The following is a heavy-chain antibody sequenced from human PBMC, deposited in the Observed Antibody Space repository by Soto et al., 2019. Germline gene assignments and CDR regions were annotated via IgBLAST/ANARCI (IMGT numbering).Heavy chain of an antibody. CDR1: GYTFTSYG. V-gene: IGHV1-18*04. J-gene: IGHJ6*02. CDR2: ISAYNGNT. CDR3: ARDQTWVVPAANGMDV. Sequence: QVQLVQSGAEVKKPGASVKVSCKASGYTFTSYGISWVRQAPGQGLEWMGWISAYNGNTNYAQKLQGRVTMTTDTSTSXXYMELRSLRSDDTAVYYCARDQTWVVPAANGMDVWGQGTTVTVSS. D-gene: IGHD2-2*01.